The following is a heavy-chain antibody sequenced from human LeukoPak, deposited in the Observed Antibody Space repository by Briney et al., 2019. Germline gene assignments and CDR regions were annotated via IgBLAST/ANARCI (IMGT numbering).Heavy chain of an antibody. V-gene: IGHV3-66*01. CDR1: GFTVSRNY. Sequence: GGSLRLSCAASGFTVSRNYMSGFGQPQGKGLEWVSVIYSDGSRYYADSVKDRFTISRDNAKNTMYLQMNSLRAEDTAVYYCARDSDNSSGAYWGQGTLVTVSS. D-gene: IGHD6-19*01. J-gene: IGHJ4*02. CDR2: IYSDGSR. CDR3: ARDSDNSSGAY.